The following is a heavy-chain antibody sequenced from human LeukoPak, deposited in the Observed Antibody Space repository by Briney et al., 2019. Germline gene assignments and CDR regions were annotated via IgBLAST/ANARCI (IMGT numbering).Heavy chain of an antibody. V-gene: IGHV5-51*01. Sequence: GESLKISCQASGYSFTSSWIGWARQMPGKGLEWMAIINPGDSDTRYSPSFQGRVTISADKSISTVYLQWGSLKASDTAMYYCARRGYDYAYGMDVWGQGTTVTVSS. CDR2: INPGDSDT. D-gene: IGHD3-16*01. J-gene: IGHJ6*02. CDR1: GYSFTSSW. CDR3: ARRGYDYAYGMDV.